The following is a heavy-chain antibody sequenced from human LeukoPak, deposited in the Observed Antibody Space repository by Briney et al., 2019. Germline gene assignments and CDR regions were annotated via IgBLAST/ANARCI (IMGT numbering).Heavy chain of an antibody. CDR1: GFIFSNYA. V-gene: IGHV3-23*05. Sequence: GGSLRLSCAASGFIFSNYAMTWVRQAPGKGLEWVSSSGSTIDYAASVKGRFTISRDNSKNTLYLQMNSPGAEDTAVYYCARELHLGQGTLVTVSS. CDR3: ARELH. D-gene: IGHD1-26*01. CDR2: SGSTI. J-gene: IGHJ4*02.